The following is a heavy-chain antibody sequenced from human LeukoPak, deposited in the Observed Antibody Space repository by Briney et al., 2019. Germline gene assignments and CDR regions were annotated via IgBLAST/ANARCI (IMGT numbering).Heavy chain of an antibody. V-gene: IGHV1-46*01. CDR2: INPSGGST. J-gene: IGHJ4*02. CDR3: ARWLGWDIVLMVYALDY. CDR1: GYTFTSYY. D-gene: IGHD2-8*01. Sequence: GASVKVSCKAFGYTFTSYYMHWVRQAPGQGLEWMGIINPSGGSTSYAQKFQGRVTMTRDTSISTAYMELSRLRSDDTAVYYCARWLGWDIVLMVYALDYWGKGTLVTVFS.